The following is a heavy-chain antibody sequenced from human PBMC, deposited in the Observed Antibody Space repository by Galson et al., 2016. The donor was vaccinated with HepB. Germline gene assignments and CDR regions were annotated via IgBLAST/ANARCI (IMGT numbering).Heavy chain of an antibody. CDR1: GFTFDDFG. J-gene: IGHJ1*01. CDR3: AKVRGMYFSSLEH. D-gene: IGHD3-3*01. V-gene: IGHV3-9*01. CDR2: ITWNSVSV. Sequence: SLRLSCAASGFTFDDFGMRWVRQVPGKGLEWVAGITWNSVSVGYADSVKGRFTISRDNAKNSLYLHMTSLTVEDTALYYCAKVRGMYFSSLEHWGQGTLVTVSS.